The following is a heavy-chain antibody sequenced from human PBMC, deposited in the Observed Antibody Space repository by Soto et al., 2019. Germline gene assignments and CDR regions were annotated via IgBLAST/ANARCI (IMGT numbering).Heavy chain of an antibody. CDR1: GGSIISYY. CDR2: IYYTGST. V-gene: IGHV4-59*01. D-gene: IGHD3-22*01. J-gene: IGHJ4*02. CDR3: ARVDSSGSYFDY. Sequence: PLEILSLTCTVSGGSIISYYWSWIRQPPGKGLEWIAYIYYTGSTNYNPSLKSRVTLSADTSKNQFSLKLISVTAADTAMYYCARVDSSGSYFDYWGQGTLVTVSS.